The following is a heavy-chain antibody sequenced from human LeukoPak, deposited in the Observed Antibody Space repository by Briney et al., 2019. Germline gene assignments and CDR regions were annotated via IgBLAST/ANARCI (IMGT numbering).Heavy chain of an antibody. Sequence: SETLSLTCAVSGGSISSGSYYWTWIRQPAGKGLEWIGRIYTSGSTNYNPSLKSRVTISLDTSKNQFSLRLSSVTAADTAVYYCARGPGYYGSGSYPSVYWGQGTLVTVSS. CDR3: ARGPGYYGSGSYPSVY. CDR1: GGSISSGSYY. D-gene: IGHD3-10*01. CDR2: IYTSGST. J-gene: IGHJ4*02. V-gene: IGHV4-61*02.